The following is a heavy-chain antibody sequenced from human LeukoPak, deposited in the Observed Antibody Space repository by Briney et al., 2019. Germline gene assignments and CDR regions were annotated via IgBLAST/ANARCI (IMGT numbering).Heavy chain of an antibody. CDR1: GFSLSNARMG. Sequence: ESGPTLVKPTETLTLTCSVSGFSLSNARMGGSWIRQPPGKALEWLAHIFSNDEKSYSTSLKSRLTISKDTSKSQLVLTMTNMDPVDTAPYYCARIWRFWSGYYVDYWGQGTLVTVSS. CDR3: ARIWRFWSGYYVDY. J-gene: IGHJ4*02. D-gene: IGHD3-3*01. CDR2: IFSNDEK. V-gene: IGHV2-26*01.